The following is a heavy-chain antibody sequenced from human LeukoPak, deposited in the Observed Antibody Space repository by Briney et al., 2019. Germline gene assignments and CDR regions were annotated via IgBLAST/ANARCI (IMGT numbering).Heavy chain of an antibody. CDR3: ARVGYDPSSSPPPYYYYYYMDV. CDR2: INQDGIEK. D-gene: IGHD3-22*01. J-gene: IGHJ6*03. Sequence: GGSLRLSCAASGFTFSNFWMSWVRQAPGKGLEWVANINQDGIEKYYVDSVKGRFTNSRDNARNSLYLQMNSLKAEDTAVYYCARVGYDPSSSPPPYYYYYYMDVWGKGTPVTVSS. V-gene: IGHV3-7*01. CDR1: GFTFSNFW.